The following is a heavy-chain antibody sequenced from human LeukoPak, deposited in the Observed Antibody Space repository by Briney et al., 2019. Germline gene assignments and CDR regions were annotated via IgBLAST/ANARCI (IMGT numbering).Heavy chain of an antibody. D-gene: IGHD7-27*01. J-gene: IGHJ4*02. Sequence: PGGSLRLSCAASGFTFSTYAMHWVRQAPGKGLEWVAVISYDGSNKYYADSVKGRFTISRDNSKNTLYLQMNSLRAEDTAVYYCARDPFTGGGYFDYWGQGTLVTVSS. V-gene: IGHV3-30-3*01. CDR2: ISYDGSNK. CDR3: ARDPFTGGGYFDY. CDR1: GFTFSTYA.